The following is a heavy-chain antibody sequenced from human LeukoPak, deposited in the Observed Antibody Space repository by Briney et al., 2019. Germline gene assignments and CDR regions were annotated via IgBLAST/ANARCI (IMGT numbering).Heavy chain of an antibody. V-gene: IGHV3-30*03. Sequence: PGGSLRLSCAATGFTFSRYGMHWVRQAPGKGLEWVAQISYDESNKHYGDSVKGRFTIARDNSKNTLYLQMNSLRAEDTAVYYCARLLVYNSGGEAFDHWGQGTLVTVSS. CDR3: ARLLVYNSGGEAFDH. CDR2: ISYDESNK. D-gene: IGHD1-20*01. CDR1: GFTFSRYG. J-gene: IGHJ4*02.